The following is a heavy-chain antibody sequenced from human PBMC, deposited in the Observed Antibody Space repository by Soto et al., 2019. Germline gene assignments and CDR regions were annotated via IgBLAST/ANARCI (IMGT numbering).Heavy chain of an antibody. D-gene: IGHD2-8*01. CDR2: IIPIFGTA. CDR3: AILTPIPPTPSLSNWFDP. CDR1: GGTFSSYA. V-gene: IGHV1-69*01. Sequence: QVQLVQSGAEVKKPGSSVKVSCKASGGTFSSYAISWVRQAPGRGLEWMGGIIPIFGTANYAQKFQGRVTITADESTSTAYMELSSLRSEDTAVYYCAILTPIPPTPSLSNWFDPWGQGTLVTVSS. J-gene: IGHJ5*02.